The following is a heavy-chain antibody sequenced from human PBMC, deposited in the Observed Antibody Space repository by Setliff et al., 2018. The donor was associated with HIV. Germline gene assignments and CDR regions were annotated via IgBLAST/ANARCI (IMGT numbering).Heavy chain of an antibody. CDR2: IFYSGST. CDR3: AREGTDYYYYYMDV. J-gene: IGHJ6*03. D-gene: IGHD1-1*01. Sequence: SETLSLTCSVSGASISSISYYWGWIRQPPGKGLEWIGSIFYSGSTFYNPSLKRRVTISADTSKNQFSLKMGSLTAADTAVYYCAREGTDYYYYYMDVWGKGTTVTVSS. V-gene: IGHV4-39*07. CDR1: GASISSISYY.